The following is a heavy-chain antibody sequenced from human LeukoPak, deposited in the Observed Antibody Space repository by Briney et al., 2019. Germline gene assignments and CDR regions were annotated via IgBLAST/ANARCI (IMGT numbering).Heavy chain of an antibody. Sequence: PSETLSLTCTVSGGSISSSNYYWGWIRQPPGKGLERIGSVFYSGTSDYNPSLKSRVTISINTSKKQFSLKLSSVTAADTAVYYCARTSRSSGGVDYWGQGSLVTVSS. V-gene: IGHV4-39*01. J-gene: IGHJ4*02. CDR3: ARTSRSSGGVDY. CDR1: GGSISSSNYY. D-gene: IGHD6-6*01. CDR2: VFYSGTS.